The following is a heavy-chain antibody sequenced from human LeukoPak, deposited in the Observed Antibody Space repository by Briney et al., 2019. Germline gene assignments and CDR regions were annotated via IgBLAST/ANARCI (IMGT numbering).Heavy chain of an antibody. CDR2: TYYSGSI. J-gene: IGHJ3*01. CDR3: ARHVHRGLYRGLEN. D-gene: IGHD2-8*01. Sequence: SETLSLTCVVSGGSIRTSSYYWAWIRQPPGKGLEWIVSTYYSGSIYYNSSLKSRITVSADTSKNQLSLKLSSVTAADTAVYFCARHVHRGLYRGLENWGQGTMVTVSS. V-gene: IGHV4-39*01. CDR1: GGSIRTSSYY.